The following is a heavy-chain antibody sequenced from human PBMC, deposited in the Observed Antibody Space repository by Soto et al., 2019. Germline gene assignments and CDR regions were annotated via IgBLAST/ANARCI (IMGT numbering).Heavy chain of an antibody. J-gene: IGHJ3*02. Sequence: ASVKASCKASGYTFTSYGITWVRQAPGQGLEWMGWMSAYNSNTNYAQKCQGRVTITADESTSTAYMELSSLRSEDTAVYYCARGIFSRVRQLLHDAFDIWGQGTMVTVSS. CDR3: ARGIFSRVRQLLHDAFDI. CDR1: GYTFTSYG. CDR2: MSAYNSNT. V-gene: IGHV1-18*01. D-gene: IGHD6-6*01.